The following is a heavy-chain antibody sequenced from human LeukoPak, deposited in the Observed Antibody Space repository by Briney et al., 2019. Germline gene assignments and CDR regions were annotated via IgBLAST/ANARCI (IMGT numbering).Heavy chain of an antibody. CDR1: GGSISSYY. CDR2: IYTSGST. V-gene: IGHV4-4*08. D-gene: IGHD5/OR15-5a*01. Sequence: TASETLSLTCTVSGGSISSYYWSWIRQPPGKGLEWIGRIYTSGSTNHNPSLKSRVTISVDTSKNQFSLKLSSVTAADTAVYYCARGLYARDYYYYMDVWGKGTTVTVSS. CDR3: ARGLYARDYYYYMDV. J-gene: IGHJ6*03.